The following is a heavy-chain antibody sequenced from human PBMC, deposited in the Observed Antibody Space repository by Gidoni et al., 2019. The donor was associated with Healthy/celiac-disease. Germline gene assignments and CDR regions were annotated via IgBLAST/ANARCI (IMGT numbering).Heavy chain of an antibody. Sequence: QVQLVQSGAEVKKPGASVKVSCKASRYTFTSYYMHWVRQAPGQGLEWMGIINPSGGSTSYAQKFQGRVTMTRDTSTSTVYMELSSLRSEDTAVYYCARSYGDYGYYYYGMDVWGQGTTVTVSS. J-gene: IGHJ6*02. CDR2: INPSGGST. CDR3: ARSYGDYGYYYYGMDV. V-gene: IGHV1-46*01. D-gene: IGHD4-17*01. CDR1: RYTFTSYY.